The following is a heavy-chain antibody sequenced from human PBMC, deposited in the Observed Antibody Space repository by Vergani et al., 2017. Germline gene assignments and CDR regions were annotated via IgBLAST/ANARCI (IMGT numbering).Heavy chain of an antibody. CDR1: GGTFSSYA. V-gene: IGHV1-2*02. CDR3: ARDRGYCSGGSCYVGVFWFDP. D-gene: IGHD2-15*01. CDR2: INPNSGGT. Sequence: QVQLVQSGAEVKKPGSSVKVSCKASGGTFSSYAISWVRQAPGQGLEWMGWINPNSGGTNYAQKFQGRVTMTRDTSISTAYMELSRRRSDDTAVYYCARDRGYCSGGSCYVGVFWFDPWGQGTLVTVSS. J-gene: IGHJ5*02.